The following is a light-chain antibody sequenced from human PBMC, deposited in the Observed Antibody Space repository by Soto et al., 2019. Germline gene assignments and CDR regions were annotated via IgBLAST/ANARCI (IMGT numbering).Light chain of an antibody. CDR2: GTS. Sequence: ETVMTQSPATLSVSPGERATLSCRASQSVSSNLAWYQQEPGQGPRLVIYGTSTRATGIPARFSASGSGTEFTLTISSLQSEDFAVYYCQQYNSWPLTFGQGTRLEIK. CDR1: QSVSSN. J-gene: IGKJ5*01. CDR3: QQYNSWPLT. V-gene: IGKV3-15*01.